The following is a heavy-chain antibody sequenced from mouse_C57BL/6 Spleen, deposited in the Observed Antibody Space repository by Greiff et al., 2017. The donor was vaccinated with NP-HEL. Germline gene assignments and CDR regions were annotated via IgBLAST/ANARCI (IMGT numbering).Heavy chain of an antibody. D-gene: IGHD3-2*02. CDR2: ISSGSSTI. CDR3: ARLQGGY. J-gene: IGHJ2*01. CDR1: GFTFSDYG. Sequence: EVQVVESGGGLVKPGGSLKLSCAASGFTFSDYGMHWVRQAPEKGLEWVAYISSGSSTIYYADTVEGRFTISRDNAKNTLFLQMTSLRSEDTAMYYCARLQGGYWGQGTTLTVSS. V-gene: IGHV5-17*01.